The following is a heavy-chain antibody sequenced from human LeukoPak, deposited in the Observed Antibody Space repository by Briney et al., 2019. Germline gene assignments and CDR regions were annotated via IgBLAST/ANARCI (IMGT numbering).Heavy chain of an antibody. CDR2: ITPEGSST. D-gene: IGHD3-16*01. Sequence: GGSLRLSCAASGFSFSTYWMHWVRQVPGKGPEGFSHITPEGSSTTYADSVKGRFTISRDNAKNTLYLQMNSLRAEDTAVYYCSSQISRGGNWGQGTLVTVSS. J-gene: IGHJ4*02. V-gene: IGHV3-74*01. CDR3: SSQISRGGN. CDR1: GFSFSTYW.